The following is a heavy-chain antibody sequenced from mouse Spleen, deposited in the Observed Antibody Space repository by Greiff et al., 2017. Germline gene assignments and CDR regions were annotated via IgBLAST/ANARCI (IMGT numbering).Heavy chain of an antibody. D-gene: IGHD1-2*01. CDR3: ARQATAYFDY. CDR2: INSNGGST. CDR1: GFTFSSYY. J-gene: IGHJ2*01. Sequence: EVMLVESGGGLVKLGGSLKLSCAASGFTFSSYYMSWVRQTPEKRLELVAAINSNGGSTYYPDTVKGRFTISRDNAKNTLYLQMSSLKSEDTALYYCARQATAYFDYWGQGTTLTVSS. V-gene: IGHV5-6-2*01.